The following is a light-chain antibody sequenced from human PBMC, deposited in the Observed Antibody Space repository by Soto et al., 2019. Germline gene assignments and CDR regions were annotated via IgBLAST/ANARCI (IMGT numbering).Light chain of an antibody. CDR1: QSVGTF. CDR3: QPRTNWPWT. J-gene: IGKJ2*01. Sequence: EIVLTQSPATLSLSPGERATLSCRASQSVGTFLAWYQQKPGQAPRLIIYDASNRATGIPARFSGTGSGTDLALAISRVEPEDFAVSYCQPRTNWPWTFGQGTKLDIE. V-gene: IGKV3-11*01. CDR2: DAS.